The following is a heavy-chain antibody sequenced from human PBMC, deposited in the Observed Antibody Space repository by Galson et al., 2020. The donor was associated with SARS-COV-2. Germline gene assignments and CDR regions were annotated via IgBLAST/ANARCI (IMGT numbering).Heavy chain of an antibody. V-gene: IGHV1-58*01. CDR2: IVVGSGNT. CDR1: RFTFTSSA. Sequence: SVTVSCRASRFTFTSSAVQWVRPARGQRLEWIGWIVVGSGNTNYAQKFQERVTITRDMSTSTAYMELSSLRSEDTAVYYCAAPSLELRGRVYYYYYYMDVWGKGTTVTVSS. D-gene: IGHD1-7*01. CDR3: AAPSLELRGRVYYYYYYMDV. J-gene: IGHJ6*03.